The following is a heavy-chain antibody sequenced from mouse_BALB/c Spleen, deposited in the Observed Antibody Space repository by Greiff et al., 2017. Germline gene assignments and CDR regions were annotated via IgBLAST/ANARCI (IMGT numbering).Heavy chain of an antibody. CDR2: INPDSSTI. J-gene: IGHJ1*01. Sequence: EVQGVESGGGLVQPGGSLKLSCAASGFDFSRYWMSWVRQAPGKGLEWIGEINPDSSTINYTPSLKDKFIISRDNAKNTLYLQMSKVRSEDTALYYCARGECYYGSSFRYFDVWGAGTTVTVSS. CDR3: ARGECYYGSSFRYFDV. D-gene: IGHD1-1*01. CDR1: GFDFSRYW. V-gene: IGHV4-1*02.